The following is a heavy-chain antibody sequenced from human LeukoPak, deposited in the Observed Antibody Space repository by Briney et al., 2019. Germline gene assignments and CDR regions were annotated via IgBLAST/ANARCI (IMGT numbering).Heavy chain of an antibody. J-gene: IGHJ4*02. V-gene: IGHV3-23*01. D-gene: IGHD3-10*01. CDR1: GYTFSSYY. CDR3: AKMAMVLYYFDY. CDR2: ISGSGGST. Sequence: SCKASGYTFSSYYMHWVRQAPGKGLEWVSAISGSGGSTYYADSVKGRFTISRDNSKNTLYLQMNSLRAEDTAVYYCAKMAMVLYYFDYWGQGTLVTVSS.